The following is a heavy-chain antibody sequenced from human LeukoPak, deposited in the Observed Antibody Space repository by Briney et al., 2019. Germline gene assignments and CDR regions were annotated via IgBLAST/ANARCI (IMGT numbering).Heavy chain of an antibody. V-gene: IGHV3-7*01. CDR1: GFSFSSYW. CDR3: ARRGYCISTNCYTPHFDY. CDR2: IKQDGSER. Sequence: GGSLRLSCAASGFSFSSYWMSWVSQAPGKGLEWVANIKQDGSERYYVDSVKGRFTISRDNAKNSLYLQMNSLRAEDTAVYYCARRGYCISTNCYTPHFDYWGQGSLVTVSS. J-gene: IGHJ4*02. D-gene: IGHD2-2*01.